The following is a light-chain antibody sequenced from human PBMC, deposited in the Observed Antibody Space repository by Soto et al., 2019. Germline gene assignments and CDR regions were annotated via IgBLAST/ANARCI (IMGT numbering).Light chain of an antibody. V-gene: IGKV3-11*01. Sequence: EIVLTQSPATLSLSPGERATLSCRASQSVNIYLAWYQQKPGQAPRLLIYDASNRATGIPARFSGSGSVTDFTLTISSLEPEDIAVYYCQQRSNWRVTFGGGTQVEIK. J-gene: IGKJ4*01. CDR1: QSVNIY. CDR3: QQRSNWRVT. CDR2: DAS.